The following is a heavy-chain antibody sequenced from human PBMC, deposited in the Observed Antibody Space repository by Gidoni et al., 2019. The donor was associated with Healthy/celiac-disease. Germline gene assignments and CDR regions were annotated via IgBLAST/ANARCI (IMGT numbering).Heavy chain of an antibody. CDR3: AKGGGWGYYGSGSFLHQYGMDV. CDR2: ISGSGGST. Sequence: AASGFTFSSYAMSWVRQAPGKGLEWVSAISGSGGSTYYADSVKGRFTISRDNSKNTLYLQMNSLRAEDTAVYYCAKGGGWGYYGSGSFLHQYGMDVWGQGTTVTVSS. CDR1: GFTFSSYA. J-gene: IGHJ6*02. D-gene: IGHD3-10*01. V-gene: IGHV3-23*01.